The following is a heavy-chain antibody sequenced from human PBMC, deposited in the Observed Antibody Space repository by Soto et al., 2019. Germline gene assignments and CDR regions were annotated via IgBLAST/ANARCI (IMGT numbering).Heavy chain of an antibody. J-gene: IGHJ6*02. Sequence: GESLKISCKGSGYSFTSYWISWVRQMPGKGLEWMGRIDPSDSYTNYSPSFQGHVTISADKSISTAYLQWSSLKASDTAMYYCASKEGCSSTSCYYYYGMDVWGQGTTVTVSS. CDR2: IDPSDSYT. CDR1: GYSFTSYW. D-gene: IGHD2-2*01. CDR3: ASKEGCSSTSCYYYYGMDV. V-gene: IGHV5-10-1*01.